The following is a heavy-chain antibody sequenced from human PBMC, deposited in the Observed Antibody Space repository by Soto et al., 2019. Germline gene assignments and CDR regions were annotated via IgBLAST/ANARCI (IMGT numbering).Heavy chain of an antibody. D-gene: IGHD1-26*01. J-gene: IGHJ6*02. CDR1: GFSFSSYG. CDR3: AKDLVGGVRYDYGMDV. Sequence: QVQLVESGGGVLQPGRSLRLSCAASGFSFSSYGMHWVRQAPGKGLEWVALISYDGSQKYSADSVQGRFTISRDNSKNTLYLQMNSLRGEDTAVYYCAKDLVGGVRYDYGMDVWGQGTTVTVSS. CDR2: ISYDGSQK. V-gene: IGHV3-30*18.